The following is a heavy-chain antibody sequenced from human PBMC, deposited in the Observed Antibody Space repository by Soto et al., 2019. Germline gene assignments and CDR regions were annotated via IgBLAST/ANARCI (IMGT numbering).Heavy chain of an antibody. CDR3: ARYLPRKNCSGGSCYLD. Sequence: QVQLQESGPGLVKPSETLSLTCTVSGGSISSYYWSWIRQPPGKGLEWIGYIYYSGSTNYNPSLKSRVTISVDTYKNQFSLKLSSVTAADTAVYYCARYLPRKNCSGGSCYLDWGQGTLVTVSS. V-gene: IGHV4-59*01. J-gene: IGHJ4*02. D-gene: IGHD2-15*01. CDR2: IYYSGST. CDR1: GGSISSYY.